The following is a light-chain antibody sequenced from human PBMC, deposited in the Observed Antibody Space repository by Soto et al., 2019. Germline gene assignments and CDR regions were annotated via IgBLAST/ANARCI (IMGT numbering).Light chain of an antibody. CDR2: SNN. Sequence: QSVLTQPPSASGTPGQRVPISCSGSSSNIGAGYDVHWYQQLPRTAPKLLIYSNNNRPSGVPDRFSGSRSGTSASLAITGLQPEDEADYYCQSYDGGLGVSKIFGGGTKLTVL. CDR1: SSNIGAGYD. J-gene: IGLJ2*01. V-gene: IGLV1-40*01. CDR3: QSYDGGLGVSKI.